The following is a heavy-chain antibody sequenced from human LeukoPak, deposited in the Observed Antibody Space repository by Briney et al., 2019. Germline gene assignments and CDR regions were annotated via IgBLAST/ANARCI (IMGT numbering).Heavy chain of an antibody. J-gene: IGHJ4*02. V-gene: IGHV1-2*02. D-gene: IGHD3-22*01. Sequence: ASVKVSCTASGYTFTGYYMHWVRQAPGQGLEWMGWINPNSGGTNYAQKFQGRVTMTRDTSISTAYMELSRLRSDDTAVYYCARDRDYDSSFDYWGQGTLVTVSS. CDR2: INPNSGGT. CDR1: GYTFTGYY. CDR3: ARDRDYDSSFDY.